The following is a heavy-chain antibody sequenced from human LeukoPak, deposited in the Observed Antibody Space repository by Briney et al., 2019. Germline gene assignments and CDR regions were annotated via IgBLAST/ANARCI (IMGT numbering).Heavy chain of an antibody. V-gene: IGHV4-39*01. CDR1: GGSISSSSYY. Sequence: SETLSLTCTVSGGSISSSSYYWGWIRQPPGKGLEWIGSIYYSGSTYYNPSLKSRVTISVETSKNQFSLKLSSVTAADTAVYYCATTTGTNDAFDIWGQGTMVTVSS. J-gene: IGHJ3*02. CDR3: ATTTGTNDAFDI. CDR2: IYYSGST. D-gene: IGHD1-1*01.